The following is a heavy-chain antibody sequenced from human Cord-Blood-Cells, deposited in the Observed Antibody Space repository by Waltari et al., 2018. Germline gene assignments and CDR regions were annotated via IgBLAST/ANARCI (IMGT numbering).Heavy chain of an antibody. V-gene: IGHV4-38-2*02. J-gene: IGHJ3*02. Sequence: QVQLQESGPGLVKPSETLSLTCTVSGYSISMGYYWGWIRQPPGKGLEWIGSIYHSGSTYYNPSLKSRVTISVDTSKNQFSLKLSSVTAADTAVYYCAREDDAFDIWGQGTMVTVSS. CDR2: IYHSGST. CDR1: GYSISMGYY. CDR3: AREDDAFDI.